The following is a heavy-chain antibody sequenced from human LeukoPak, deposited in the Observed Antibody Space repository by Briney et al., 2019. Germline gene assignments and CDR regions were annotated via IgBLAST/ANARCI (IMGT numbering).Heavy chain of an antibody. CDR1: SGSISNSNYY. CDR3: ARVPYAIFYYYYYMDV. D-gene: IGHD2-8*01. V-gene: IGHV4-39*07. J-gene: IGHJ6*03. Sequence: SETLSLTCTVSSGSISNSNYYWGWIRQPPGKGLEWIGSIYYSGSTYYNPSLKSRVTISVDTSKNQFSLKLSSVTAADTAVYYCARVPYAIFYYYYYMDVWGKGTTVTVSS. CDR2: IYYSGST.